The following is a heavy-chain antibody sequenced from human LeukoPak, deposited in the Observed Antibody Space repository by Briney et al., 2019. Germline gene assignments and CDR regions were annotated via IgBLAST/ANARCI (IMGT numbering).Heavy chain of an antibody. V-gene: IGHV4-34*01. CDR2: INHSGST. J-gene: IGHJ4*02. D-gene: IGHD3-3*02. Sequence: SETLSLTCAVYGGSFSGYYWSWIRQPPGKGLEWIGEINHSGSTNYNPSLKSRVTISVDTSKNQFSLKLSSVTAADTAVYYCARGPLLARRRYFDYWGQGTLVTVSS. CDR1: GGSFSGYY. CDR3: ARGPLLARRRYFDY.